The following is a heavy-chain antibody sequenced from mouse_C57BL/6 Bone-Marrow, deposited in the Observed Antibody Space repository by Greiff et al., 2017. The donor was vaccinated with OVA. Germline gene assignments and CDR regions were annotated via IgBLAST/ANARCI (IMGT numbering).Heavy chain of an antibody. Sequence: QVQLQQPGAELVRPGTSVKLSCKASGYTFTSYWMHWVKQRPGQGLEWIGVIDPSDSYTNYNQKFKGKATLTVDTSSSTAYMQLSSLTSEDAAVYYCAREVYGYDEGFAYWGQGTLVTVSA. CDR2: IDPSDSYT. CDR3: AREVYGYDEGFAY. D-gene: IGHD2-2*01. J-gene: IGHJ3*01. V-gene: IGHV1-59*01. CDR1: GYTFTSYW.